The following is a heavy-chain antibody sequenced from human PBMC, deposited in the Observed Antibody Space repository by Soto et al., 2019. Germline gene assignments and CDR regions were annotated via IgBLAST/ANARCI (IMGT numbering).Heavy chain of an antibody. CDR3: ARELMAGPAV. V-gene: IGHV4-61*01. CDR1: GGSISTGYYY. Sequence: PSETLSLTCTVSGGSISTGYYYWSWIRQPPGKGLEWIGYIYYSGSTNYNPSLKSRVTISVDRSKNQFSLKLTSVTAADTAVYYCARELMAGPAVWGQGTTVTVS. CDR2: IYYSGST. J-gene: IGHJ6*02. D-gene: IGHD6-19*01.